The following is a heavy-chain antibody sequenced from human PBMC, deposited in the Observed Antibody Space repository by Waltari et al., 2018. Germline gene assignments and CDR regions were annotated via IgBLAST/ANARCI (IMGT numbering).Heavy chain of an antibody. V-gene: IGHV1-69*14. Sequence: QVQLVQSGAEVKKPGSSVKVSCKASGGTFSSYAISWVRQAPGQGLEWMGGSIPIFGTANYAQKFQGRVTITADKSTSTAYMELSSLRSEDTAVYYCAREGGSYCGGDCFYNWFDPWGQGTLVTVSS. J-gene: IGHJ5*02. CDR3: AREGGSYCGGDCFYNWFDP. D-gene: IGHD2-21*01. CDR2: SIPIFGTA. CDR1: GGTFSSYA.